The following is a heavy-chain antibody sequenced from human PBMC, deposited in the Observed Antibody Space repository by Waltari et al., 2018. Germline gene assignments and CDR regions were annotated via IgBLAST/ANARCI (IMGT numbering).Heavy chain of an antibody. CDR3: ARAAGWLRLQGFDY. J-gene: IGHJ4*02. V-gene: IGHV4-34*01. CDR2: SNHSGST. Sequence: QVQLQQWGAGLLKPSETLSLTCAVYGGSFSGYYWSWIRQPPGKGLEWIGESNHSGSTNYNPSLKSRVTISVDTSKNQFSLKLSSVTAADTAVYYCARAAGWLRLQGFDYWGQGTLVTVSS. CDR1: GGSFSGYY. D-gene: IGHD5-12*01.